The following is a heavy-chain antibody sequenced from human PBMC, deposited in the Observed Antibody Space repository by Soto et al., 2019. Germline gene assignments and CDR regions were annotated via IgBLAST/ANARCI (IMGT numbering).Heavy chain of an antibody. V-gene: IGHV4-31*03. CDR1: GGSISSGVYY. CDR2: IYYSGST. J-gene: IGHJ1*01. CDR3: ARAASYDYGDSRAEYFQH. Sequence: SETLSLTCTVSGGSISSGVYYWSWIRQHPGKGLEWIGYIYYSGSTYYNPSLKSRVTISVDTSKNQFSLKLSSVTAADTAVYYCARAASYDYGDSRAEYFQHWGQGTLVTVSS. D-gene: IGHD4-17*01.